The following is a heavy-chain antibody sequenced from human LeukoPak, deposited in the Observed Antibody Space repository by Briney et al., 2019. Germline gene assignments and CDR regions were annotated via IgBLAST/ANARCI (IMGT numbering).Heavy chain of an antibody. CDR3: TLVPTNFPQPDF. D-gene: IGHD2/OR15-2a*01. CDR1: GGTFSSFI. CDR2: IIPVFGPS. V-gene: IGHV1-69*08. J-gene: IGHJ4*02. Sequence: SVKVSCKASGGTFSSFIITWVRQAPAQGLEWVGRIIPVFGPSTLAQKFHGRVTISADNSTNTVHMELTGLTSEDTALYFCTLVPTNFPQPDFSGQGTLVSVSS.